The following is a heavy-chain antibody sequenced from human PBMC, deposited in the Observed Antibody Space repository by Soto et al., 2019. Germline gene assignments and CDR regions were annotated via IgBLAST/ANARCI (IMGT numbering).Heavy chain of an antibody. CDR2: INPNSGGT. CDR1: GCTFTGCY. D-gene: IGHD4-17*01. J-gene: IGHJ3*02. V-gene: IGHV1-2*02. Sequence: GAVKVTCKASGCTFTGCYMHWVRPAPGQGLEWMGWINPNSGGTNYAQKFQGRVTMTRDTSISTAYMELSRLRYDDTAVYYCARVDYGGNYDAFDIWGQGTMVTVSS. CDR3: ARVDYGGNYDAFDI.